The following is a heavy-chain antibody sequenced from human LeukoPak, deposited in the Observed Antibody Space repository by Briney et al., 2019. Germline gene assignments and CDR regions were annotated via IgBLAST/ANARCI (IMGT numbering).Heavy chain of an antibody. Sequence: GGSLRLSCAASGFTFSSYAMHWVRQAAGKGLEWVAVISYDGSNKYYADSVKGRFTISRDNSKNTLYLQMNSLRAEDTAVYYCARDSSGPLHAWGQGTLVTVSS. J-gene: IGHJ5*02. D-gene: IGHD6-19*01. CDR2: ISYDGSNK. CDR3: ARDSSGPLHA. V-gene: IGHV3-30*04. CDR1: GFTFSSYA.